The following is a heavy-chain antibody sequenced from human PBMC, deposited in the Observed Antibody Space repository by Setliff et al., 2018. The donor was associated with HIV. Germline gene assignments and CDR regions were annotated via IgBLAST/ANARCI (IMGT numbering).Heavy chain of an antibody. CDR2: INQDESQK. D-gene: IGHD3-9*01. CDR1: GFTFSGNW. CDR3: ARDQDWAFDY. J-gene: IGHJ4*02. V-gene: IGHV3-7*01. Sequence: PGGSLRLSCAASGFTFSGNWMSWVRQAPGKGLEWVANINQDESQKYYVGSVKGRFTISRDNAKNSLFLQMNSLRAEDTAMYYCARDQDWAFDYWGQGTLVTVSS.